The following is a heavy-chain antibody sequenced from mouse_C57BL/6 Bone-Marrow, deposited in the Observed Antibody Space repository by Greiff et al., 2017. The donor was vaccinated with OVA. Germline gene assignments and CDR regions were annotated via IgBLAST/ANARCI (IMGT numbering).Heavy chain of an antibody. V-gene: IGHV1-31*01. Sequence: VQLKESGPELVKPGASVKISCKASGYSFTGYYMHWVKQSHGNILDWIGYIYPYNGVSSYNQKFKGKATLTVDKSSSTAYMELRSLTSEDSAVYYCARRTIQLRGDFDYWGQGTTLTVSS. J-gene: IGHJ2*01. CDR2: IYPYNGVS. D-gene: IGHD3-2*02. CDR3: ARRTIQLRGDFDY. CDR1: GYSFTGYY.